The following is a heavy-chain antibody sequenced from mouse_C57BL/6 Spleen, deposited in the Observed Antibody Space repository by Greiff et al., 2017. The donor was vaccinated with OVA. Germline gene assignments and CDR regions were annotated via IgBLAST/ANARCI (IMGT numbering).Heavy chain of an antibody. CDR1: GYSITSGYY. D-gene: IGHD1-1*02. V-gene: IGHV3-6*01. J-gene: IGHJ2*01. CDR3: ALWGNYFDY. CDR2: ISYDGSN. Sequence: EVHLVESGPGLVKPSQSLSLTCSVTGYSITSGYYWNWIRQFPGNKLEWMGYISYDGSNNYNPSLKNRISITRDTSKNQFFLKLNSVTTEDTATYYCALWGNYFDYWGQGTTLTVSS.